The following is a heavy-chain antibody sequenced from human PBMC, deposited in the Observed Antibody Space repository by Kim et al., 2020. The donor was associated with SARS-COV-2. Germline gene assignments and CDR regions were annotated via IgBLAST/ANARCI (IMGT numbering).Heavy chain of an antibody. Sequence: SETLSLTCTVSGGSISSGDYYWSWIRQHPGKGLEWIGYIYYSGSTYYNPSLKSRVTISVDTSKNQFSLKLSSVTAADTAVYYCARESHSGNLDYWGQGTLVTVSS. CDR3: ARESHSGNLDY. J-gene: IGHJ4*02. V-gene: IGHV4-31*03. CDR2: IYYSGST. D-gene: IGHD1-26*01. CDR1: GGSISSGDYY.